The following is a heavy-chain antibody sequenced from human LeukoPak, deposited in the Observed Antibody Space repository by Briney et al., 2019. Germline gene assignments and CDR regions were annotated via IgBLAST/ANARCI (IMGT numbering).Heavy chain of an antibody. CDR3: ATRYSSGWYETSWFDP. CDR2: IIPIFGTA. D-gene: IGHD6-19*01. J-gene: IGHJ5*02. CDR1: GGTFSSYA. Sequence: SVKVSCKASGGTFSSYAISWVRQAPGQGLEWMGGIIPIFGTANYAQKFQGRVTMTEDTSTDTAYMELSSLRSEDTAVYYCATRYSSGWYETSWFDPWGQGTLVTVSS. V-gene: IGHV1-69*06.